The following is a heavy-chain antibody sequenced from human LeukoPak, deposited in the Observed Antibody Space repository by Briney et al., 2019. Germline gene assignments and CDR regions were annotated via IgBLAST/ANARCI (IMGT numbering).Heavy chain of an antibody. J-gene: IGHJ6*03. D-gene: IGHD2-21*02. CDR1: GFTFSSNY. Sequence: GGSLRLSCAASGFTFSSNYMSWVRQAPGKGLEWVSVIYSGGSTYYADSVKGRFTISRDNSKNTLYLQMNSLRAEDTAVYYCARDRKVVTAPDYYYYYMDVWGKGTTVTVSS. CDR2: IYSGGST. V-gene: IGHV3-53*01. CDR3: ARDRKVVTAPDYYYYYMDV.